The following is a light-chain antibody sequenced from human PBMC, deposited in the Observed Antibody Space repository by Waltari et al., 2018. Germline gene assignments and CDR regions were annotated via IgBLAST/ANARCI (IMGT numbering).Light chain of an antibody. CDR1: QNIRSN. CDR3: RQYDNWPPIT. J-gene: IGKJ2*01. Sequence: EIVMTQSPATLSVSPGERATLPCRASQNIRSNLAWYRQKPGQAPRLLIYGASFRATGIPARISGSGSGTEFTLTISSLQSEDFAVYFCRQYDNWPPITFGQGTKLEIK. CDR2: GAS. V-gene: IGKV3-15*01.